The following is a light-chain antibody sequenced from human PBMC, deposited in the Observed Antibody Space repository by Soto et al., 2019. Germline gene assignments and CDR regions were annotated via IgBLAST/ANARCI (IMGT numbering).Light chain of an antibody. J-gene: IGLJ2*01. CDR1: SSDVGGYNY. CDR3: GSYISTSTLVV. Sequence: QSVLTQPASVSGSPGQSITISCTGTSSDVGGYNYVSWYQQHPGKAPKLMIYDVSNRPSGVSNRFSGSKSGNTASLTISGLRAEDEADYYCGSYISTSTLVVFGGGTKLTVL. CDR2: DVS. V-gene: IGLV2-14*03.